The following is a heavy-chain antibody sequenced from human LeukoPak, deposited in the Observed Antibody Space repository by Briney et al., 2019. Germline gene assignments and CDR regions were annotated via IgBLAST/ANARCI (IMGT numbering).Heavy chain of an antibody. V-gene: IGHV3-33*01. J-gene: IGHJ4*02. Sequence: GGSLRLSCAASGFSFSTYAMHWVRQAPGKGLEWVALIWHDASHTFYTDSVKGRFTISRDNAKNSLYLQMNSLRAEDTAVYYCARDSSTFDYWGQGTLVTVSS. D-gene: IGHD3-10*01. CDR3: ARDSSTFDY. CDR2: IWHDASHT. CDR1: GFSFSTYA.